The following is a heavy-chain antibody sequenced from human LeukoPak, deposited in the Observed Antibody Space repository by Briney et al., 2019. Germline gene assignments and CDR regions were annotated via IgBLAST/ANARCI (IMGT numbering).Heavy chain of an antibody. CDR2: ISYDGSNK. Sequence: GGSLRLSCAASGFTFSRYAMHWVRQAPGKGLEWVALISYDGSNKYYADSVKGRFTISRDNSKNTLYLEMNSLRAEDTAVYYCAKTEQWLVPPTYQHWGQGTLVTVSS. D-gene: IGHD6-19*01. V-gene: IGHV3-30-3*01. J-gene: IGHJ1*01. CDR3: AKTEQWLVPPTYQH. CDR1: GFTFSRYA.